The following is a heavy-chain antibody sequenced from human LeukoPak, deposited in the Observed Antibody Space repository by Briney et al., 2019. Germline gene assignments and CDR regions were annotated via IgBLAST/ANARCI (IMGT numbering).Heavy chain of an antibody. CDR2: IGGSGDLT. CDR3: GKGPGYSVYDNLPHH. CDR1: GFTFRSYA. D-gene: IGHD5/OR15-5a*01. Sequence: GGSERLSCAASGFTFRSYAMSWVRQAPGKGLEWVSAIGGSGDLTYYADSVRGRFTISRDNSKNTLNLQMDSLRADDTAVYYCGKGPGYSVYDNLPHHWGQGTLVTVSS. J-gene: IGHJ5*02. V-gene: IGHV3-23*01.